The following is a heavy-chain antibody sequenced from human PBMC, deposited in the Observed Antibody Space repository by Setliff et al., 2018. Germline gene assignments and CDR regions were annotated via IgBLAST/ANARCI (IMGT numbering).Heavy chain of an antibody. CDR1: GGTFSSYG. CDR2: MNPIFGTA. D-gene: IGHD1-26*01. V-gene: IGHV1-69*13. Sequence: GASVKVSCKASGGTFSSYGISWVRQAPGQGLEWMGGMNPIFGTANYAQRFQGSVTITADESTSTAYMELSSLRSEDTAVYYCARVSRTIVGARGFDYWGQGTLVTVSS. J-gene: IGHJ4*02. CDR3: ARVSRTIVGARGFDY.